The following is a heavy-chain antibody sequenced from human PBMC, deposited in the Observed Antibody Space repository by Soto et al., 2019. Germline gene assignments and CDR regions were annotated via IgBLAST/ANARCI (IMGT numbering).Heavy chain of an antibody. D-gene: IGHD2-2*01. Sequence: EVQLLESGGGLVQPGGSLRLSCAASGFTFSNYAMSWVRQAPGKGLEWVSSISDSGISTYYADSVKGRFTISRDNSKNTLFRQRTGLRAEDTAVYYCAKGTAFGYWGQGTVVTVSS. CDR3: AKGTAFGY. V-gene: IGHV3-23*01. J-gene: IGHJ4*02. CDR1: GFTFSNYA. CDR2: ISDSGIST.